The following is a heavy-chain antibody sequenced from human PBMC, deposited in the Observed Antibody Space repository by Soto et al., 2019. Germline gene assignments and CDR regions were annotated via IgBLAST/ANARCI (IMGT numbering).Heavy chain of an antibody. CDR2: ISTTSSYT. Sequence: GGSLRLSCAASGFTFSDYYMTWIRQAPGKGLEWVSYISTTSSYTNYADSVRGRFTISRDNAKNSLYLQMNSLRAEDTAVYYFLINRNGWPQLADYSGPTILVTVS. J-gene: IGHJ4*02. D-gene: IGHD6-19*01. CDR3: LINRNGWPQLADY. CDR1: GFTFSDYY. V-gene: IGHV3-11*03.